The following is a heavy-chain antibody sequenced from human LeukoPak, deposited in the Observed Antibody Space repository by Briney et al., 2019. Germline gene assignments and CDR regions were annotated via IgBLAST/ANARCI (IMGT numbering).Heavy chain of an antibody. CDR2: ISGSGDST. Sequence: QPGGSLRLSCAASGFTFSSYAMSWVRQAPGKGLEWVSAISGSGDSTYFADSVKGRFIISKDKSKNILYLQMNSLRAEDTAVYYCAKETVAGTAGGAFDIWGQGTLVTVSS. V-gene: IGHV3-23*01. J-gene: IGHJ3*02. CDR3: AKETVAGTAGGAFDI. CDR1: GFTFSSYA. D-gene: IGHD6-19*01.